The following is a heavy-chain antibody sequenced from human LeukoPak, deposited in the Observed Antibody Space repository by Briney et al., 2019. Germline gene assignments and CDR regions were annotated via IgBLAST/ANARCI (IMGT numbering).Heavy chain of an antibody. D-gene: IGHD3-3*01. Sequence: GALLLSCATSGFPFSRYSVNWVRQAPGKGLEWLSSISSSSSFIYYADSVKGRFTISRDNAKNSLYLEMNSLRAEDTAVYYCARGVRFLEWLLAPDAFDIWGQGTMVTVSS. V-gene: IGHV3-21*04. CDR3: ARGVRFLEWLLAPDAFDI. CDR2: ISSSSSFI. CDR1: GFPFSRYS. J-gene: IGHJ3*02.